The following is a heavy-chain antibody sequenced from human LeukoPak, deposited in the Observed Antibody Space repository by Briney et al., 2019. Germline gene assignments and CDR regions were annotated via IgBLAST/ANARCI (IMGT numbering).Heavy chain of an antibody. CDR3: ARTVRGDYVDY. D-gene: IGHD4-17*01. Sequence: KPSETLSLTYTVSGGSISSYYWSWIRQPPGKGLEWIGYIQYSGSTNYNPSLKSRVTISEDTSKKQFSLNLSSVIAADAARYYCARTVRGDYVDYWGQGALVTVSS. CDR1: GGSISSYY. CDR2: IQYSGST. V-gene: IGHV4-59*01. J-gene: IGHJ4*02.